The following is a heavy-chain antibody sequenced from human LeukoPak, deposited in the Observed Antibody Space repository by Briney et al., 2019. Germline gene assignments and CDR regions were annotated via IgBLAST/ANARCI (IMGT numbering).Heavy chain of an antibody. Sequence: AGGSLRLSCAASGFTFSSYGMHWVRRAPGKGLEWVAVIWYDGSNKYYADSVKGRFTISRDNSKNILYLQMNSLRAEDTAVYYCARNPYDSSGYHYYYMDVWGKGTTVTVSS. CDR2: IWYDGSNK. J-gene: IGHJ6*03. D-gene: IGHD3-22*01. CDR1: GFTFSSYG. V-gene: IGHV3-33*01. CDR3: ARNPYDSSGYHYYYMDV.